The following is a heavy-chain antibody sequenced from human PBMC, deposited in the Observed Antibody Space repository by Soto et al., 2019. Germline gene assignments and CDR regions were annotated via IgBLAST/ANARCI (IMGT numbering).Heavy chain of an antibody. D-gene: IGHD2-2*01. V-gene: IGHV1-3*04. J-gene: IGHJ4*02. CDR2: INTGKGNT. Sequence: ASVKVSCKASGYTFTSYAMHWVGQAPGQRLEWMGWINTGKGNTKYSQKFQGRVTITSDTSASTAYMELSSLRSEDTAMYYCARAGDDCSAAKCYVSDYWGQGTLVTVSS. CDR1: GYTFTSYA. CDR3: ARAGDDCSAAKCYVSDY.